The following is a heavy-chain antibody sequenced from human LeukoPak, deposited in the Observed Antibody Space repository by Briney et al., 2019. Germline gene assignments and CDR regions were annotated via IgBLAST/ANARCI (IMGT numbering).Heavy chain of an antibody. Sequence: ASVKVSCKASGYTFTGYYMHWMRQAPGQGLEWMGWINPNSGGTNYAQKFQGRVTMTRDTSISTAYMELSRLRSDDTAVYYCARDEDDILTPGAFDIWGQGTMVTVSS. J-gene: IGHJ3*02. V-gene: IGHV1-2*02. CDR3: ARDEDDILTPGAFDI. CDR2: INPNSGGT. D-gene: IGHD3-9*01. CDR1: GYTFTGYY.